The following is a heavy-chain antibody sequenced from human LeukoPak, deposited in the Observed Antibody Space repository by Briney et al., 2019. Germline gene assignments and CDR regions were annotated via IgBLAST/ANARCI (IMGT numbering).Heavy chain of an antibody. CDR3: ARDLHQLGTGLDY. Sequence: GASVNVSCKASGYTFTYYYIHWMRQAPGQGPEWMGWINAHSGGTNYAQKSRGRVTMTTDTSLSTDYMELSSLTSEDAAVYYCARDLHQLGTGLDYWGQGTLLTVSS. J-gene: IGHJ4*02. CDR1: GYTFTYYY. D-gene: IGHD1-1*01. CDR2: INAHSGGT. V-gene: IGHV1-2*02.